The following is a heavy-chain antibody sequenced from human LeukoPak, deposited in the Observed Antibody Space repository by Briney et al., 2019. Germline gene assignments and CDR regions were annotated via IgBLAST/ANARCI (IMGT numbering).Heavy chain of an antibody. CDR3: AKGSDSSGWYGSDY. CDR1: GFTFDDYA. J-gene: IGHJ4*02. V-gene: IGHV3-9*01. D-gene: IGHD6-19*01. CDR2: ISWNSGSI. Sequence: PGGSLRLSCAASGFTFDDYAMHWVRQAPGKGLEWVSGISWNSGSIGYADSVKGRFTISRDNAKSSLYLQMNSLRAEDTALYYCAKGSDSSGWYGSDYWGQGTLVTVSS.